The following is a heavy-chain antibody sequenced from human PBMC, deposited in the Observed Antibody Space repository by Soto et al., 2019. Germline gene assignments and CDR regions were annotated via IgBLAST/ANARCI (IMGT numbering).Heavy chain of an antibody. CDR3: ARGGRASFDY. Sequence: QVQLVESGGGVVQPGRSLRLSCAASGFTFSSYGMHWVRQAPGKGLEWVAVIWYDGSNKYYADSVKGRFTISRDNSKNALYLQMNSLRAEDTAVYYCARGGRASFDYWGQGTLVTVSS. CDR2: IWYDGSNK. J-gene: IGHJ4*02. CDR1: GFTFSSYG. V-gene: IGHV3-33*01.